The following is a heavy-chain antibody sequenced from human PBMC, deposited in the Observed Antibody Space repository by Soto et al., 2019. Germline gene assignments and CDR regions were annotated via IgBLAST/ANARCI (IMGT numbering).Heavy chain of an antibody. CDR1: GGSISSSSYY. Sequence: PSETLSLTCTVSGGSISSSSYYWGWIRQPPGKGLEWIGSIYYSGSTYYNPSLKSRVTISVDTSKNQFSLKLSSVTAADTAVYYCARREAVAGNYFDYWGQGXLVTVYS. CDR2: IYYSGST. V-gene: IGHV4-39*01. J-gene: IGHJ4*02. D-gene: IGHD6-19*01. CDR3: ARREAVAGNYFDY.